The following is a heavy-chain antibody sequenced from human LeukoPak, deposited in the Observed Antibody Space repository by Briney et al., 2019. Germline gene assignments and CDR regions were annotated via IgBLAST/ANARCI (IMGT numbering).Heavy chain of an antibody. D-gene: IGHD6-13*01. V-gene: IGHV1-69*13. CDR1: GGTFSSYA. CDR2: IIPIFVTA. Sequence: SVKVSCKASGGTFSSYAISWVRQAPGQGLEWMGGIIPIFVTANYAQKFQGRVTITADESTSTVYMELSSLRSEDTAVYYCARGGWSGDSSSWFPSWFDPWGQGTLVTVSS. J-gene: IGHJ5*02. CDR3: ARGGWSGDSSSWFPSWFDP.